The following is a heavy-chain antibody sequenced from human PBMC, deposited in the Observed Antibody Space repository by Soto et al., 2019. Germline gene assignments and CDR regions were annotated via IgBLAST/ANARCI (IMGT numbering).Heavy chain of an antibody. Sequence: PGESLKISCKGSGYSFTSYWIGWVRQMPGKGLEWMGIIYPGDSDTRYSPSFQGQVTISADKSISTAYLQWSSLKASDTAMYYCARHRYYDFWSGYSNGWFDPWGQGXLVTVSS. CDR3: ARHRYYDFWSGYSNGWFDP. D-gene: IGHD3-3*01. CDR2: IYPGDSDT. CDR1: GYSFTSYW. J-gene: IGHJ5*02. V-gene: IGHV5-51*01.